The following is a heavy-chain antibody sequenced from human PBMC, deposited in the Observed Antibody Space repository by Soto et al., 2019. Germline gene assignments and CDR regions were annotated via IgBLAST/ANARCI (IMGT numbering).Heavy chain of an antibody. CDR1: GGTFSNYV. CDR2: IIPISGAA. V-gene: IGHV1-69*06. D-gene: IGHD1-7*01. Sequence: GPSLKVSCKASGGTFSNYVVNCVRPAPGQGLEWMGRIIPISGAANYAQKFQGRVTITADKSTSTSYMELSSLRSEDTAVYYCARDMTRTVVPYFDFWGQGTLVTVS. J-gene: IGHJ4*02. CDR3: ARDMTRTVVPYFDF.